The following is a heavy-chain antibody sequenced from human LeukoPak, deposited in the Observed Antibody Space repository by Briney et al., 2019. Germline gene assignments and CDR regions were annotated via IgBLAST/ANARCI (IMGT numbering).Heavy chain of an antibody. Sequence: ASVKVSCKASGGTFSSYAISWVRQAPRQGLEWMGGIIPIFGTANYAQKSQGRVTITADESTSTAYMELSSLRSEDTAVYYCARLHRGDQLLYWWFDPWGQGILVAVSS. CDR3: ARLHRGDQLLYWWFDP. CDR2: IIPIFGTA. CDR1: GGTFSSYA. D-gene: IGHD2-2*02. J-gene: IGHJ5*02. V-gene: IGHV1-69*13.